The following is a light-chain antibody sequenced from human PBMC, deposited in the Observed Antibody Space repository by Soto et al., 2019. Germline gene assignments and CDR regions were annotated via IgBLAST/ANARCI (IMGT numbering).Light chain of an antibody. Sequence: QSVLTQPPSVSGAPGQRVTISCTGSSSNIGAGYDVHWYQQLPGTAPKLLIYGNSNRPSGVPDRFSGSKSGTSASLAITGPQPEDEDDYCCQSYDSSLSRVFGGGTKLTVL. CDR3: QSYDSSLSRV. V-gene: IGLV1-40*01. J-gene: IGLJ2*01. CDR1: SSNIGAGYD. CDR2: GNS.